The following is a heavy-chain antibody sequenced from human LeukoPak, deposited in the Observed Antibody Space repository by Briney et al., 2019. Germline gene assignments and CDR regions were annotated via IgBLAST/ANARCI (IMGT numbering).Heavy chain of an antibody. V-gene: IGHV3-23*01. D-gene: IGHD3-3*01. J-gene: IGHJ4*02. CDR3: AKSPSYDFWSGVTFDY. Sequence: PGGSLRLSCAASGFTFSSYAMSWVRQAPGKGLEWVSAISGSGGSTYYADSVKGRFTISRDNSKNTLYLQMNSLRAEDTAVYYCAKSPSYDFWSGVTFDYWGQGTLVTVSS. CDR1: GFTFSSYA. CDR2: ISGSGGST.